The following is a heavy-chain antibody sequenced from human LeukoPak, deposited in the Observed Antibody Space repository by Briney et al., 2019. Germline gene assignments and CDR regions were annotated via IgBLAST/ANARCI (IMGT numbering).Heavy chain of an antibody. CDR1: RFTSSDYY. CDR2: IRNSSSYT. J-gene: IGHJ4*02. Sequence: GGSLTLFRAPSRFTSSDYYMSWIRQAPGKGLEWVSYIRNSSSYTNYTDSVKGRFTISRDNAKNSLSLQMNSLRAEDTAVYYCARGTQQQLVRLDYWGQENGLRVSS. CDR3: ARGTQQQLVRLDY. V-gene: IGHV3-11*05. D-gene: IGHD6-13*01.